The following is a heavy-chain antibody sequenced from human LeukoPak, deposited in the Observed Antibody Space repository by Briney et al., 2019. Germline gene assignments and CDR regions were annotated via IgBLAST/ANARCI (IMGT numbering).Heavy chain of an antibody. Sequence: GGSLRLSCAASGFTVSSNYMSWVRQAPGKGLEWVSRINSDGSSTSYADSVKGRFTISRDNAKNTLYLQMNSLRAEDTAVYYCAKLPNIVVVPAAIGDYWGQGTLVTVSS. CDR1: GFTVSSNY. CDR2: INSDGSST. D-gene: IGHD2-2*01. CDR3: AKLPNIVVVPAAIGDY. J-gene: IGHJ4*02. V-gene: IGHV3-74*01.